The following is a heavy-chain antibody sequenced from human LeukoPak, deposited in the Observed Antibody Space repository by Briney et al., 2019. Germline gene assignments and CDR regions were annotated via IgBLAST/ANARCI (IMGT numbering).Heavy chain of an antibody. V-gene: IGHV3-23*01. CDR2: ITGSGDST. Sequence: TGGSLRLSCAASGFTFSSYAMSWVRRAPGQGLEWVSAITGSGDSTYYADSVKGRFTISRDNSKNTLCLQVDSLRGEDTAVYYCAKEVYYYGSGSPFDYWGQGTLVTVSS. D-gene: IGHD3-10*01. CDR1: GFTFSSYA. CDR3: AKEVYYYGSGSPFDY. J-gene: IGHJ4*02.